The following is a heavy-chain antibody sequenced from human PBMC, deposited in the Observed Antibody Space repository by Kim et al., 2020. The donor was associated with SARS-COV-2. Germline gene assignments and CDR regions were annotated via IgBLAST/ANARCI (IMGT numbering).Heavy chain of an antibody. CDR3: ARGRIQLWLRQRSQTRVVDNWFDP. D-gene: IGHD5-18*01. Sequence: SETLSLTCAVYGGSFSGYYWSWIRQPPGKGLEWIGEINHSGSTNYNPSLKSRVTISVDTSKNQFSLKLSSVTAADTAVYYCARGRIQLWLRQRSQTRVVDNWFDPWGQGTLVTVSS. CDR2: INHSGST. V-gene: IGHV4-34*01. J-gene: IGHJ5*02. CDR1: GGSFSGYY.